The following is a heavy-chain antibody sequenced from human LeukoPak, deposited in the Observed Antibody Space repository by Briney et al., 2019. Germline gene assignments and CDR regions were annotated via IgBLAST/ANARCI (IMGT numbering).Heavy chain of an antibody. CDR3: AKSGGYGLIDY. J-gene: IGHJ4*02. V-gene: IGHV4-39*01. CDR2: IYSSGST. CDR1: GASINGSGYY. D-gene: IGHD1-26*01. Sequence: PSETLSLTCAVSGASINGSGYYWGWIRQPPGKGLEWIGNIYSSGSTYYNASLQSRVTISIDTSKNQFSLRLNSVTAADTAMYYCAKSGGYGLIDYWGQGTRVTVSS.